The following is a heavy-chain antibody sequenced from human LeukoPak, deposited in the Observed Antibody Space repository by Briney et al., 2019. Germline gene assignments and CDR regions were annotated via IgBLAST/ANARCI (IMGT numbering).Heavy chain of an antibody. CDR2: INHSGST. D-gene: IGHD3-22*01. Sequence: PSETLSLTCAVYGGSFSGYYWSWIRQPPGKGLGWFGEINHSGSTNYNPSLKSRVTISVDTSKNQFSLKLSSVTAADTAVYYCARNTYYYDSSGYYSYWGQGTLVTVSS. CDR1: GGSFSGYY. J-gene: IGHJ4*02. CDR3: ARNTYYYDSSGYYSY. V-gene: IGHV4-34*01.